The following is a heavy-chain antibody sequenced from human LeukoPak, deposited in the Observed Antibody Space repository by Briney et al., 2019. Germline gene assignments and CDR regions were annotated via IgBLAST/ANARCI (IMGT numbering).Heavy chain of an antibody. CDR2: IYHSGST. D-gene: IGHD3-22*01. CDR1: GYSISSGYY. J-gene: IGHJ4*02. Sequence: PSETLSLTCAVSGYSISSGYYWGWIRQPPGKGLEWIGSIYHSGSTYYNPSLKSRVTISVDTSKNQFSLKLSSVTAADTAVYYCARHATYYYDSSGYFDYWGQGTLVTVXS. CDR3: ARHATYYYDSSGYFDY. V-gene: IGHV4-38-2*01.